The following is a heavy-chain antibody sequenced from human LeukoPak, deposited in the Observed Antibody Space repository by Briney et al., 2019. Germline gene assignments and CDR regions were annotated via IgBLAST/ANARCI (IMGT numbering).Heavy chain of an antibody. Sequence: GGSLRLPCAASGFTFKNYAMHWVRQTPGKGLEWLTAISYDRNNKFYADSVKGRFTISRDNSKNTLYLQMDSLRAEDTAVYYCARVHSSSWAYFDNWGQGTLVTVSS. D-gene: IGHD6-13*01. V-gene: IGHV3-30*03. J-gene: IGHJ4*02. CDR2: ISYDRNNK. CDR3: ARVHSSSWAYFDN. CDR1: GFTFKNYA.